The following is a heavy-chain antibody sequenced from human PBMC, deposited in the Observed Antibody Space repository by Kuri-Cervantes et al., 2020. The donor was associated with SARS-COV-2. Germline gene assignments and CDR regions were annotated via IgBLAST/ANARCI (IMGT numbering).Heavy chain of an antibody. Sequence: SVKVSCKVSGYTLTELSMHWVRQAPGQGLEWMGRIIPIFGIADYAQKFQGRVTITADKSTSTAYMELSSLRSENTAVYYCVRDRGYSSSWYKPNWFDPWGQGTLVTVSS. V-gene: IGHV1-69*04. J-gene: IGHJ5*02. D-gene: IGHD6-13*01. CDR1: GYTLTELS. CDR2: IIPIFGIA. CDR3: VRDRGYSSSWYKPNWFDP.